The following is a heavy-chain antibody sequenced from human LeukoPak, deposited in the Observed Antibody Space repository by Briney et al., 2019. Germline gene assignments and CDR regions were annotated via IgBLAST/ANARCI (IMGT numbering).Heavy chain of an antibody. Sequence: GGSLRLSCAASGFTFSNAWMSWVRQAPGKGLEWVSVIDWQGGGTYYADSVKGRFTISRDNSKNSLYLQMNSLRVEDTALYYCAKDIRPYYCIETCPNAMDVWGQGTTVTVSS. D-gene: IGHD2-15*01. CDR1: GFTFSNAW. CDR2: IDWQGGGT. V-gene: IGHV3-43D*03. CDR3: AKDIRPYYCIETCPNAMDV. J-gene: IGHJ6*02.